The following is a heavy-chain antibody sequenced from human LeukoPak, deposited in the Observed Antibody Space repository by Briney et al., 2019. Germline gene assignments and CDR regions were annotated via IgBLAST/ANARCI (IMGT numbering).Heavy chain of an antibody. D-gene: IGHD3-16*02. J-gene: IGHJ5*02. Sequence: SQTLSLTCAISGDSVSSNSASWNWIRQSPSRGLEWLGRTYYRSKWFNDYAISVKSRITISPDTSKNQVSLQLNSVTPEDTAVYYCTRGSYFGPWGQGTLVTVSS. CDR1: GDSVSSNSAS. CDR2: TYYRSKWFN. V-gene: IGHV6-1*01. CDR3: TRGSYFGP.